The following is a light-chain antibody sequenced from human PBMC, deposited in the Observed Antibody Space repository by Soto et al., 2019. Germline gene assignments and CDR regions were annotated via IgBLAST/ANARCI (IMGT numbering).Light chain of an antibody. CDR3: QQYHGYSLT. Sequence: DFQMTQSPSTLSASVGDRAPITCRASQNIRSRLAWFQQKPGTAPKVLIYDASTLQSGVPSRFSGSESGTEFILTISGLQPDDFATYYCQQYHGYSLTFGQGTKVDNK. V-gene: IGKV1-5*01. CDR2: DAS. CDR1: QNIRSR. J-gene: IGKJ1*01.